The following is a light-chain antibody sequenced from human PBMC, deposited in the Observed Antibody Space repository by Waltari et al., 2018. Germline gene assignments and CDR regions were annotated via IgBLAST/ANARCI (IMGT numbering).Light chain of an antibody. Sequence: RATLPCRASQSVGRALAWYQQKPGQAPRLLIYDASSRTTGIPDRFRGSGSGTDFSLTISRVEPEDFAVYYCQMYVRLPVTFGQGTKVEVK. CDR1: QSVGRA. V-gene: IGKV3-20*01. CDR2: DAS. CDR3: QMYVRLPVT. J-gene: IGKJ1*01.